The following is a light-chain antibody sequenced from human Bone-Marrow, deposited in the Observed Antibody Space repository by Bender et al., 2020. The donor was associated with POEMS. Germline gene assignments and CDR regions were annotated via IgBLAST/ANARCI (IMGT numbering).Light chain of an antibody. CDR2: EVN. CDR1: SSDVGAYNY. Sequence: QSALTQPPSASGSPGQSVTISCTGTSSDVGAYNYVSWYQQHPGKAPTLMISEVNKRPSGVPDRFSGSKSGNTASLTVSGLQAEDEADYYCSSYAGSNILVFGGGTKLTVL. V-gene: IGLV2-8*01. J-gene: IGLJ2*01. CDR3: SSYAGSNILV.